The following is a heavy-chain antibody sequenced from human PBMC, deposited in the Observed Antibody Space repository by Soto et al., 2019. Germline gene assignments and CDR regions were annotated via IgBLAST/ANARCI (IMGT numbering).Heavy chain of an antibody. D-gene: IGHD4-4*01. Sequence: QLQLQESGPGLVKPSETLSLTCTVSGGSISSSSYYWGWIRQPPGKGLEWIGSIYYSGSTYYNPSLKSRVTISVDTSKNQFSLKLSSVTAADTAVYYCARPTVTTYPDWFDPWGQGTLVTVSS. CDR1: GGSISSSSYY. CDR3: ARPTVTTYPDWFDP. V-gene: IGHV4-39*01. CDR2: IYYSGST. J-gene: IGHJ5*02.